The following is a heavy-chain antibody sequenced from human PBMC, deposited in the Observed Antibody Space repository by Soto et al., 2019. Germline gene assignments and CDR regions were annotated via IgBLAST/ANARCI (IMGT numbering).Heavy chain of an antibody. CDR3: ATSRGAPTCCDP. Sequence: QVQLVQSGAEVKQPGSSVKVSCKASGGPFSRYAFTWVRQATGQGLEWMGGIAPFSATADYAQKFQGRVTITAVDSPSTAYLELSSLGSEDRAVYFCATSRGAPTCCDPCGQGTLVIVPS. V-gene: IGHV1-69*12. J-gene: IGHJ5*02. CDR1: GGPFSRYA. D-gene: IGHD1-26*01. CDR2: IAPFSATA.